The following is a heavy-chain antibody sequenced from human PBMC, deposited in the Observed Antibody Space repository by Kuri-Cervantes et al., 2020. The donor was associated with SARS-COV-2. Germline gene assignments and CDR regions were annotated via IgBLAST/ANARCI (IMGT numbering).Heavy chain of an antibody. J-gene: IGHJ4*02. Sequence: SVNVSCKASGGTFSSYAISCVRQAPGQGLEWMGRIIPIFGIANYAQKFQDRVKITADKSTSTAYMELSSLRSENTAVYYCARQLETTMLYYFDYWGQGTLVTVSS. V-gene: IGHV1-69*04. CDR2: IIPIFGIA. CDR3: ARQLETTMLYYFDY. CDR1: GGTFSSYA. D-gene: IGHD3-10*02.